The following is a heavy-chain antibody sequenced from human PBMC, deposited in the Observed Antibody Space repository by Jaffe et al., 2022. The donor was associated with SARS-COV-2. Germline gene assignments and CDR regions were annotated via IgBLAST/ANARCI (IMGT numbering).Heavy chain of an antibody. CDR3: ARLVDNWNYGSPNDLRGFKFSDWFDP. Sequence: QVQLQESGPGLVKPSQTLSLTCTVSGGSISSGGYYWSWIRQHPGKGLEWIGYIYYSGSTYYNPSLKSRVTISVDTSKNQFSLKLSSVTAADTAVYYCARLVDNWNYGSPNDLRGFKFSDWFDPWGQGTLVTVSS. CDR1: GGSISSGGYY. D-gene: IGHD1-7*01. CDR2: IYYSGST. J-gene: IGHJ5*02. V-gene: IGHV4-31*03.